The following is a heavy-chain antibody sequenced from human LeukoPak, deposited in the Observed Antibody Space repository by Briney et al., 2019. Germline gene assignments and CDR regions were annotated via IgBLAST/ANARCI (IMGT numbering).Heavy chain of an antibody. CDR3: ARVVVAATIPVLDY. CDR1: GFTFSSYS. Sequence: GGSLRLSCAASGFTFSSYSMNWVRQAPGKGLEWVASISSSSSYIYYADSVKGRFTISRDNAKNSLYLQMNSLRAEDTAVYYCARVVVAATIPVLDYWGQGTLVTVSS. CDR2: ISSSSSYI. J-gene: IGHJ4*02. D-gene: IGHD2-15*01. V-gene: IGHV3-21*01.